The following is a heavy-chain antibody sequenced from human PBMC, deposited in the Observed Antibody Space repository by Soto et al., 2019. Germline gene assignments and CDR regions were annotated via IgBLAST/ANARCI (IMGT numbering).Heavy chain of an antibody. J-gene: IGHJ4*02. Sequence: ASVKVSCKASGYTFTSYGMSWVRQAPGQGLEWMGWISAYNGNTNYAQKLQGRVTMTTDTSTSTAYMELRSLRSDDTAVYYCARIVEYSSSWNFDYWGQGTLVTVSS. CDR1: GYTFTSYG. CDR3: ARIVEYSSSWNFDY. D-gene: IGHD6-13*01. V-gene: IGHV1-18*01. CDR2: ISAYNGNT.